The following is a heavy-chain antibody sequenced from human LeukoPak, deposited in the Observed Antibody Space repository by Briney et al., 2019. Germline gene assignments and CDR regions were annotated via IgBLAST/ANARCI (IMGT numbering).Heavy chain of an antibody. Sequence: PGGSLRLSCAASGFTFSSYEMNWVRQAPGKGLEWVSYISSSGSTIYYADSVKGRFTISRGNAKNSLYLQMNSLRAEDTAVYYCARQYYDSSPKPDYWGQGTLVTVSS. CDR3: ARQYYDSSPKPDY. V-gene: IGHV3-48*03. J-gene: IGHJ4*02. CDR1: GFTFSSYE. D-gene: IGHD3-22*01. CDR2: ISSSGSTI.